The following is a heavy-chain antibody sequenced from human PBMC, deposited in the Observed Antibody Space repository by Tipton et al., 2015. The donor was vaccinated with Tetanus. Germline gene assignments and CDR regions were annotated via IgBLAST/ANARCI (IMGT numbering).Heavy chain of an antibody. CDR2: IYESGDT. CDR3: VRHQSGYFTPFDY. D-gene: IGHD3-3*01. J-gene: IGHJ4*02. CDR1: GASIRGGTFY. Sequence: LRLSCTVSGASIRGGTFYWGWIRQPPGKGLEWIGSIYESGDTYYIPSLKSRVTISVDTSTNQFSLTLNSMAAADTGVYYCVRHQSGYFTPFDYWGQGKLVTVSS. V-gene: IGHV4-39*01.